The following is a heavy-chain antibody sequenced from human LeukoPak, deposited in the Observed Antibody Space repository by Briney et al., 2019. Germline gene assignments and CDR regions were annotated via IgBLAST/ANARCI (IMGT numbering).Heavy chain of an antibody. J-gene: IGHJ4*02. CDR2: ISSTSSYI. CDR1: GFTFSRYS. CDR3: AREGYSYGYAGDY. D-gene: IGHD5-18*01. V-gene: IGHV3-21*01. Sequence: GGSLRLSCAASGFTFSRYSLNWVRQAPGKGLEWVSSISSTSSYIFYADSFKGRFTISRDNAENSLYLQMNSLRVEDTGVYFCAREGYSYGYAGDYWGQGTLVTVS.